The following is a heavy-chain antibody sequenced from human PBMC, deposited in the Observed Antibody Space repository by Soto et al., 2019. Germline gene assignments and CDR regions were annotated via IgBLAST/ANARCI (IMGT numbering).Heavy chain of an antibody. CDR1: GFTFSSYS. CDR2: ISGSGGST. Sequence: PGGSLRLSCAASGFTFSSYSMNWVRQAPGKGLEWVSAISGSGGSTYYADSVKGRFTISRDNSKNTLYLQMNSLRAEDTAVYYCAKVGRYLNYSSGYYTDQYYYDYWGQGTLVTVSS. J-gene: IGHJ4*02. D-gene: IGHD3-22*01. CDR3: AKVGRYLNYSSGYYTDQYYYDY. V-gene: IGHV3-23*01.